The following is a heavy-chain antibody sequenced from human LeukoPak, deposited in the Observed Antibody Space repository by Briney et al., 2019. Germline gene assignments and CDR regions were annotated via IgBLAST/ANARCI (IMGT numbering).Heavy chain of an antibody. Sequence: PGGSLRLSCSTSGFTFSGFGMHWVRQAPGKGLEHVSAIRTTGDTTYYADSVKGRFTISRDNSKNTLYLQMSSLRAEDTAVYYCAKDRAELGFDYWGQGTLVTVSS. CDR3: AKDRAELGFDY. D-gene: IGHD1-26*01. J-gene: IGHJ4*02. CDR2: IRTTGDTT. CDR1: GFTFSGFG. V-gene: IGHV3-64D*06.